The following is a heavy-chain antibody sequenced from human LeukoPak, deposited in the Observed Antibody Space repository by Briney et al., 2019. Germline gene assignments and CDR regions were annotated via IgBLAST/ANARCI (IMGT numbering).Heavy chain of an antibody. CDR2: INHSGST. CDR3: ARGLPKRGAFLTGYYYFDY. J-gene: IGHJ4*02. D-gene: IGHD3-9*01. V-gene: IGHV4-34*01. CDR1: GGSFSGYY. Sequence: PSETLSLTCAVYGGSFSGYYWSWIRQPPGKGLERIGGINHSGSTNYNPSLKSRVTISVDTSKNQFSLKLSSVTAADTAVYYCARGLPKRGAFLTGYYYFDYWGQGTLVTVSS.